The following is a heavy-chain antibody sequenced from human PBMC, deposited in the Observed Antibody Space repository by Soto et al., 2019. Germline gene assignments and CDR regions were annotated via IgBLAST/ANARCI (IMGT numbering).Heavy chain of an antibody. CDR1: GYSSTSYW. CDR2: IYPGDSDT. Sequence: VESLKISCKCSGYSSTSYWIGWVRQRPVKGLEWMGIIYPGDSDTRYIPSFKGQVTISADKSISTAYLQWSSLKASDTAVYYCARGTVAERALNWFDPWGQGTLVTDS. CDR3: ARGTVAERALNWFDP. J-gene: IGHJ5*02. V-gene: IGHV5-51*01. D-gene: IGHD6-19*01.